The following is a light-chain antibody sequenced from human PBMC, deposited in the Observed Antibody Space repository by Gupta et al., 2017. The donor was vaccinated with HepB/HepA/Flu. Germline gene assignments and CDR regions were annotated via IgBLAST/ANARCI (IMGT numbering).Light chain of an antibody. CDR2: AAF. CDR3: QHSDSTPFT. V-gene: IGKV1-39*01. Sequence: DIQMTQSPSSLSASVGDRVTITCRASQSISSYLNWHQQKPGKAPKLLIYAAFSLQSGVPSRFSGSGSGTNFTLTISRLQPEDFATYYCQHSDSTPFTFGHGTKVDIK. J-gene: IGKJ3*01. CDR1: QSISSY.